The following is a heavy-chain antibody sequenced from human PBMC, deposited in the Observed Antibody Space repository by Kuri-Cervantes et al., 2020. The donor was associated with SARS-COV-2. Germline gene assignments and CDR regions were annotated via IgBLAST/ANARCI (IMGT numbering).Heavy chain of an antibody. J-gene: IGHJ3*02. CDR1: GYTFTSYG. CDR3: ASRRGYSYGIAVGDAFDI. CDR2: IIPILGTA. D-gene: IGHD5-18*01. Sequence: SVKVSCKASGYTFTSYGISWVRQAPGQGLEWMGRIIPILGTANYAQKFQGRVTITADKSTSTAYMELSGLRSEDTAVYYCASRRGYSYGIAVGDAFDIWGQGTMVTVSS. V-gene: IGHV1-69*04.